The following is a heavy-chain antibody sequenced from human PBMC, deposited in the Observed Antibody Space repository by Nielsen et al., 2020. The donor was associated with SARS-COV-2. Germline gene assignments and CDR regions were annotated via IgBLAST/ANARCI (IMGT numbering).Heavy chain of an antibody. J-gene: IGHJ3*02. D-gene: IGHD3-3*01. CDR2: IYSGGST. Sequence: GGSLRLSCAASGFTVSSNYMSWVRQAPGKGLEWVSVIYSGGSTYYADSVKGRFTISRDNSKNTLYLQMNSLRAEDTAVYYCATPTIFGVVPIWGQGTMVTVSS. V-gene: IGHV3-66*01. CDR1: GFTVSSNY. CDR3: ATPTIFGVVPI.